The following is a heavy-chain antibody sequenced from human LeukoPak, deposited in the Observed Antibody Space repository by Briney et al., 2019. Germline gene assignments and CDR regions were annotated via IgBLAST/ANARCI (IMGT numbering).Heavy chain of an antibody. CDR1: GYSFTDYW. Sequence: GESLKISCRGSGYSFTDYWVAWVRQMPGKGLEWMGIIYPGDSDTRYSPSFQGQVTISADKSISTAYLQWSSLKASDTAMYYCARSNIGYCSSTSCYGDVDYWGQGTLVTVSS. D-gene: IGHD2-2*01. CDR2: IYPGDSDT. J-gene: IGHJ4*02. V-gene: IGHV5-51*01. CDR3: ARSNIGYCSSTSCYGDVDY.